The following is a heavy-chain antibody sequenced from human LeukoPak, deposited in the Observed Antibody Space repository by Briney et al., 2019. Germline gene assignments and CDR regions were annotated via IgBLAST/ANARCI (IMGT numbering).Heavy chain of an antibody. D-gene: IGHD3-10*01. CDR2: IWYDGSNE. J-gene: IGHJ4*02. V-gene: IGHV3-33*06. CDR1: GFTFSSYG. Sequence: QPGRSLRLSCAASGFTFSSYGMHWVRQAPGKGLEWVAVIWYDGSNEYYADSVKGRFTISRDNSKNTLYLQMNSLRDEDTAVYYCAKDRQAMMVRGAPWLDYWGQGTLVTVSS. CDR3: AKDRQAMMVRGAPWLDY.